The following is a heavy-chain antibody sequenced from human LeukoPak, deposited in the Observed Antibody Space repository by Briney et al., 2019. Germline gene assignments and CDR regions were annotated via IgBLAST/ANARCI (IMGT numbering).Heavy chain of an antibody. CDR1: GFTFSSYE. CDR2: ISGSGGST. Sequence: GGSLRLSCAASGFTFSSYEMNWVRQAPGKGLEWVSAISGSGGSTYYADSVKGRFTISRDNFKNTLYLQMNSLRAEDTAVYYCARRAGAYSHPYDYWGQGTLVTVSS. J-gene: IGHJ4*02. CDR3: ARRAGAYSHPYDY. D-gene: IGHD4/OR15-4a*01. V-gene: IGHV3-23*01.